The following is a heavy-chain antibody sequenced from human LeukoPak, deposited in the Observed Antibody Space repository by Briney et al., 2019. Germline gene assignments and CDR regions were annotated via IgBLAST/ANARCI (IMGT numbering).Heavy chain of an antibody. Sequence: GGSLRLSCAASGFTFRSYWMHWVRQAPGKGLVWVSRIKTDGSTTNYADSVKGRFTISRDNAKNTLYLQMNSLRAEDTAVYYCARVCDESIFYYQSWGQGTLVTVSS. V-gene: IGHV3-74*01. D-gene: IGHD3-22*01. J-gene: IGHJ4*02. CDR3: ARVCDESIFYYQS. CDR2: IKTDGSTT. CDR1: GFTFRSYW.